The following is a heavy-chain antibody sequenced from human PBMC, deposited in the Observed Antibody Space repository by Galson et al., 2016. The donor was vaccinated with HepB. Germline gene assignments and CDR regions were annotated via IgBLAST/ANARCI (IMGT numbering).Heavy chain of an antibody. CDR3: ARAAGGVMGSYYFDH. CDR1: DFSFRSYA. D-gene: IGHD3-16*01. V-gene: IGHV3-23*01. J-gene: IGHJ4*02. Sequence: SLRLSCAASDFSFRSYAMAWVRPAPGKGLEWVSTITGGAGTTFYADSAQGRFSISRANSKNTLHLQITGLRAEDAAVYYCARAAGGVMGSYYFDHWGQGPLVTVSS. CDR2: ITGGAGTT.